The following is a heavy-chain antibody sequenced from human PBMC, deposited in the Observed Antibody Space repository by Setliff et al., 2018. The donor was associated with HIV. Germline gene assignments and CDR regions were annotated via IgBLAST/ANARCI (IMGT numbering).Heavy chain of an antibody. CDR2: FNTETRNP. CDR1: GYTVTTYG. CDR3: ARVGSYWSTFAY. V-gene: IGHV7-4-1*02. D-gene: IGHD1-26*01. J-gene: IGHJ4*02. Sequence: ASVKVSCKASGYTVTTYGIRWVRQAPGQGLEWMGWFNTETRNPVYAQAFKGRLVFSLDTSVSTAYLQINSLKAEDTAMYYCARVGSYWSTFAYWGQGALVTVS.